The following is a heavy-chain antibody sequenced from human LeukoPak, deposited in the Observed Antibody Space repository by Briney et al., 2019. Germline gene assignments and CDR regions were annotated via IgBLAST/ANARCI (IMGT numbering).Heavy chain of an antibody. Sequence: PSETLSLTYTVSGGSISSYYWSWIRQPPGKGLEWIGYIYYSGSTNYNPSLKSRVTISVDTSKNQFSLKLSSVTAADTAVYYCARRITMVRGAYVFDYWGQGTLVTVSS. J-gene: IGHJ4*02. CDR2: IYYSGST. CDR3: ARRITMVRGAYVFDY. CDR1: GGSISSYY. V-gene: IGHV4-59*08. D-gene: IGHD3-10*01.